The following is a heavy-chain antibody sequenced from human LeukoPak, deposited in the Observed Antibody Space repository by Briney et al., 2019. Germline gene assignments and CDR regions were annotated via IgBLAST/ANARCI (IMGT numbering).Heavy chain of an antibody. V-gene: IGHV3-48*01. J-gene: IGHJ4*02. Sequence: GGSLRLSCAASGFTFSSYSMDWVRQAPGKGLEWVSYISSSSSTIYYADSVKGRFTISRDNAKNSLYLQMNSLRAEDTAVYYCTRVLYSSGWYGDHYWGQGTLVTVSS. D-gene: IGHD6-19*01. CDR2: ISSSSSTI. CDR1: GFTFSSYS. CDR3: TRVLYSSGWYGDHY.